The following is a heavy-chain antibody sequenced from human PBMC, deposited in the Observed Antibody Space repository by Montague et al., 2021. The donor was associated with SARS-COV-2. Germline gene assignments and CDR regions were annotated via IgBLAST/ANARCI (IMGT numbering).Heavy chain of an antibody. CDR3: AAGSGIINFYNSGMDV. D-gene: IGHD3-10*01. CDR2: IDTSRNT. J-gene: IGHJ6*02. CDR1: GGAIRSYN. Sequence: SETLSLTCTGSGGAIRSYNWSWIRWTAGKGLERMGRIDTSRNTNYNPSLKSRVTMSLDTSKNQFSMKLSSVTAADTAVYYCAAGSGIINFYNSGMDVWGQGTTVTVSS. V-gene: IGHV4-4*07.